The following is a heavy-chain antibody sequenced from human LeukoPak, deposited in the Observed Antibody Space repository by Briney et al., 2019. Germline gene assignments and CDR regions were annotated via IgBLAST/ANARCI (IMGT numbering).Heavy chain of an antibody. Sequence: ASVTVSCTASVYTFTSYYIHWVRQAPGQGLEWMGIINPSGGSTTYAQKFQGSRLTFTRDTSTSTVYMELSSLRSEDTAVYYCARGRGVHDSHTYDYFDYWGQGALVTVSS. CDR1: VYTFTSYY. CDR2: INPSGGST. CDR3: ARGRGVHDSHTYDYFDY. D-gene: IGHD3-22*01. J-gene: IGHJ4*02. V-gene: IGHV1-46*01.